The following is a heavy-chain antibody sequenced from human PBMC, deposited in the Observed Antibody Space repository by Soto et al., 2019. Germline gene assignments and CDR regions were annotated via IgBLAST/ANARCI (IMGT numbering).Heavy chain of an antibody. V-gene: IGHV4-30-4*01. CDR3: AREGGESSDGLYYFDS. Sequence: SETLSLTCTVSGGSTSSDNYWSWIRQPPGKGLEWIGHIYYSGNTDYNPSLRSRLAISIDTSKNQFSLKLSSVTAADTAVYFCAREGGESSDGLYYFDSWGQGSLVTVSS. D-gene: IGHD3-16*01. J-gene: IGHJ4*02. CDR1: GGSTSSDNY. CDR2: IYYSGNT.